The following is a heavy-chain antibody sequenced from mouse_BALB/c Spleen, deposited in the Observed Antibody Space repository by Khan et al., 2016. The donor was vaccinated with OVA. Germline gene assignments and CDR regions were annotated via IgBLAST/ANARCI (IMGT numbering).Heavy chain of an antibody. J-gene: IGHJ3*01. V-gene: IGHV5-6*01. CDR1: GFTFSTYG. D-gene: IGHD1-1*01. CDR2: ISSGGDYT. Sequence: EVELVESGGDLVKPGGSLKLSCAASGFTFSTYGMSWVRQTPDKRLEWVATISSGGDYTYYPDSVKGRYTISRDNDKNTLYRQMSSLKAEDTAMYYCARHNYGWFAYWGQGTLVTVSA. CDR3: ARHNYGWFAY.